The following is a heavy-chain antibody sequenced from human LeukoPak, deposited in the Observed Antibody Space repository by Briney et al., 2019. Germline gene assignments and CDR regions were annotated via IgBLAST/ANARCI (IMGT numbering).Heavy chain of an antibody. CDR3: ATDGGQVAADF. D-gene: IGHD6-13*01. J-gene: IGHJ3*01. V-gene: IGHV3-23*01. CDR1: GFTVSSNY. Sequence: GGSLRLSCAASGFTVSSNYMSWVRQAPGKGLQWVSVISGSGDSTYYADSVKGRFTISRDNSKNTLYLQMNSLRAEDTAVYYRATDGGQVAADFWGQGTMVTVSS. CDR2: ISGSGDST.